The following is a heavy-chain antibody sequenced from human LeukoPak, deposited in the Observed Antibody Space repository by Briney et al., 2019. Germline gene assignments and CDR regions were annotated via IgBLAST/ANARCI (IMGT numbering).Heavy chain of an antibody. J-gene: IGHJ6*03. D-gene: IGHD3-3*01. CDR2: IIGGAGGT. CDR3: AKTSLSDASGHYYYMDV. V-gene: IGHV3-23*01. Sequence: GGSLRLSCAASGFSFSSHGMSWVRQAPGKGLEWVSGIIGGAGGTYYADSVKGRFTISRDNSQNTVSLQVNNLRTEDTALYYCAKTSLSDASGHYYYMDVWGKGTTVTVSS. CDR1: GFSFSSHG.